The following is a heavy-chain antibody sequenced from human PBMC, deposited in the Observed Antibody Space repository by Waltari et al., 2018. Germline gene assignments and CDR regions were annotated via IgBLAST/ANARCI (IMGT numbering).Heavy chain of an antibody. D-gene: IGHD5-18*01. J-gene: IGHJ4*02. Sequence: QVTLKESGPVLVKPTETLTLTCTVSGFSLSNARMGVSWIRQPPGKALEWLAHIFSNDEKSYSTALKSRLTISKDTSKSQVVLTMTNMDPVDTAKYYGARCGYSYGFPFDYWGQGTLVTVSS. V-gene: IGHV2-26*01. CDR1: GFSLSNARMG. CDR3: ARCGYSYGFPFDY. CDR2: IFSNDEK.